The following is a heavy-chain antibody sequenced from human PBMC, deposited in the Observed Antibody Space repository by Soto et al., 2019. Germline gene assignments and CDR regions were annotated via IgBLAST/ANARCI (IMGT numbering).Heavy chain of an antibody. V-gene: IGHV1-46*01. CDR1: GYTFTSYY. Sequence: ASVKVSCKASGYTFTSYYMHWVRQAPGQGLEWIGIINPSGGSTYYAQKFQGRVTMTGDTSTSTVYMELSSLRSEDTAMYYCARRSIVNTAPVFDYWGQGTLVTVSS. J-gene: IGHJ4*02. CDR3: ARRSIVNTAPVFDY. D-gene: IGHD3-16*02. CDR2: INPSGGST.